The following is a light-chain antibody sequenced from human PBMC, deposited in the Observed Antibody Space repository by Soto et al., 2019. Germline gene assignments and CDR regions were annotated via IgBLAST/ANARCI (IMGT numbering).Light chain of an antibody. J-gene: IGLJ2*01. Sequence: QSVLTQVASVSGSPGQSITISCTGTSSDVGGYDYVSWYQQHPGKAPKLMIYNVNYRPSGVSDRFSGSKSGDTASLTISGLQAEDEANYYSSSYTNTTPVVFGGGTKLTVL. CDR2: NVN. CDR3: SSYTNTTPVV. CDR1: SSDVGGYDY. V-gene: IGLV2-14*03.